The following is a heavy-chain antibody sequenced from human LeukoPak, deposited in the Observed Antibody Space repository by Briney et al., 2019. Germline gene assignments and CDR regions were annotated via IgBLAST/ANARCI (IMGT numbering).Heavy chain of an antibody. CDR3: AREYILTGLRRPRKASADAFAI. J-gene: IGHJ3*02. D-gene: IGHD3-9*01. CDR2: IYYSGST. CDR1: GGSISSSSYY. V-gene: IGHV4-39*07. Sequence: SETLSLTCTVSGGSISSSSYYWGWIRQPPGKGLEWIGSIYYSGSTYYNPSLKSRVTISVDTSKNQFSLKLSSVTAADTAVYYCAREYILTGLRRPRKASADAFAIWGQGTMVTVSS.